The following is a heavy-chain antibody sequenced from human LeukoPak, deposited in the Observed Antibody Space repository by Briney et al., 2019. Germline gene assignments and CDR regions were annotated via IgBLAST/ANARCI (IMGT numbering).Heavy chain of an antibody. Sequence: GGSLRLSCAASGFTVSSNYMSWVRQAPGKGLAWVSLIYSGGSTYYADSVKGRFTISRDNSKDTLYLQMNGLRAEDTAVYYCARTYGDDVFDAFGIWGQGTMVTVSS. J-gene: IGHJ3*02. V-gene: IGHV3-66*01. D-gene: IGHD4-17*01. CDR1: GFTVSSNY. CDR2: IYSGGST. CDR3: ARTYGDDVFDAFGI.